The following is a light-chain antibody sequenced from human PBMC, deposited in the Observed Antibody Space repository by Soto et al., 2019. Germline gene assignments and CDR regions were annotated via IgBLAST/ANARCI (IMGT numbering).Light chain of an antibody. CDR3: CADAGRSNWV. J-gene: IGLJ3*02. CDR2: EGS. V-gene: IGLV2-23*01. Sequence: QSVLTQPASLSGSPGQSITISCTGTSGDVGSYNLVSWYQQHPGKAPKLIIYEGSQRPSGVSDRFSGSKSGNTASLTISGLQAQDESTYHCCADAGRSNWVFGGGTKLTVL. CDR1: SGDVGSYNL.